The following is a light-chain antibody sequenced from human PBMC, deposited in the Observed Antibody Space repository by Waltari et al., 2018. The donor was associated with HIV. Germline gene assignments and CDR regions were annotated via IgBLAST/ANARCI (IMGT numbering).Light chain of an antibody. CDR1: ALPKQY. J-gene: IGLJ2*01. Sequence: SYELTQPPSVSVSPGQTARITCSGDALPKQYAYWYQQKPGQAPVLVIYKDSERPSGIPVRFSGSSSVTTVTLTISGVQAEDEADYYCQSADSSGTYVVFGGGTKLTVL. V-gene: IGLV3-25*03. CDR2: KDS. CDR3: QSADSSGTYVV.